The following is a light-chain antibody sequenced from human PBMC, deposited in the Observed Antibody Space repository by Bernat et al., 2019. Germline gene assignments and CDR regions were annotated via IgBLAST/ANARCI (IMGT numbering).Light chain of an antibody. Sequence: QSALTQPASVSGSPGQSITISCTGTYSDVGKYNLVSWYQQHPAKAPKLIIYKVNKRPSVVSDRFSASMSGNTASLTISSLQAEDESTYFCCSFAGSGTYVFGSGTQVTVL. CDR1: YSDVGKYNL. CDR3: CSFAGSGTYV. CDR2: KVN. V-gene: IGLV2-23*02. J-gene: IGLJ1*01.